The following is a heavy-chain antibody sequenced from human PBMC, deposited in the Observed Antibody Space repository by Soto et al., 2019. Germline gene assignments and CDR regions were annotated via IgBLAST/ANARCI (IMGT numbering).Heavy chain of an antibody. Sequence: VGSLRLSCAASGFTFDDYTMHWVRQAPGKGLEWVSLISWDGGSTYYADCVKGRFTISRDNSKNSLYLQMNSLRTEDTALYYFAKDMSYYDFGSGAVYSNDGMDFRGKVATVTVS. D-gene: IGHD3-3*01. CDR1: GFTFDDYT. CDR2: ISWDGGST. CDR3: AKDMSYYDFGSGAVYSNDGMDF. J-gene: IGHJ6*04. V-gene: IGHV3-43*01.